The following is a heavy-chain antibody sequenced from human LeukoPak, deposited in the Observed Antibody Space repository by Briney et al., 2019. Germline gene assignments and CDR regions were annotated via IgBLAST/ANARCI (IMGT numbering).Heavy chain of an antibody. J-gene: IGHJ6*02. CDR3: AREHYDDSGGYSSGLDV. D-gene: IGHD3-22*01. V-gene: IGHV3-30*04. Sequence: PGGSLRLSCGASGFTFNNYLIHWVRQAPGKGLEWVALISSDGGKKYYADSVKGRFTISRDNSKDTLFLQMNSLKADDTAVYYCAREHYDDSGGYSSGLDVWGQGTTVTVSS. CDR1: GFTFNNYL. CDR2: ISSDGGKK.